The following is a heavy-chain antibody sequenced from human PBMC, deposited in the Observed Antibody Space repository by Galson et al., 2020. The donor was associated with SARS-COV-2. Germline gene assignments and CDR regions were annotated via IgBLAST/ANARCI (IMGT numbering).Heavy chain of an antibody. D-gene: IGHD3-9*01. V-gene: IGHV3-23*01. CDR2: ISGSGSSP. CDR1: GFTSSNYA. CDR3: AKEGASVTGDSNWFDP. Sequence: GGSLRLSCAASGFTSSNYAMSWARQAPGKGLEWVSAISGSGSSPDYADSVKGRFTISRDNSKNTLYLQMSSLRVEDTAVYYCAKEGASVTGDSNWFDPWGQGALVTVSS. J-gene: IGHJ5*02.